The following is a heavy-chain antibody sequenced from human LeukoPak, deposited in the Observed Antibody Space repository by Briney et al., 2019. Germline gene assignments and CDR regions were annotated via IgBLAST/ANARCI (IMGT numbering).Heavy chain of an antibody. V-gene: IGHV3-23*01. Sequence: GGTLRLSCAASGFTFSSYGMSWVRQAPGKGLEWVSAISGSGGSTYYADSVKGRFTISRDNSKNTLCLQMNSLRAEDTAVYYCAKMSPRQGDNWFDPWGQGTLVTVSS. CDR2: ISGSGGST. D-gene: IGHD1-26*01. J-gene: IGHJ5*02. CDR3: AKMSPRQGDNWFDP. CDR1: GFTFSSYG.